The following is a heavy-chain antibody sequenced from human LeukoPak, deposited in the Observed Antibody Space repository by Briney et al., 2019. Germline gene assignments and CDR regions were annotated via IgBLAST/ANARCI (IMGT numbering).Heavy chain of an antibody. CDR1: GFTFSSYA. CDR2: ISYDGSNK. D-gene: IGHD6-13*01. Sequence: GGSLRLSCAASGFTFSSYAMHWVRQAPGKGLEWVAVISYDGSNKYYADSVKGRFTISRDNSKNTLYLQMNSLRAEDTAVYYCARDKYSSGWYHPGALDYWGQGTLVTVSS. J-gene: IGHJ4*02. CDR3: ARDKYSSGWYHPGALDY. V-gene: IGHV3-30-3*01.